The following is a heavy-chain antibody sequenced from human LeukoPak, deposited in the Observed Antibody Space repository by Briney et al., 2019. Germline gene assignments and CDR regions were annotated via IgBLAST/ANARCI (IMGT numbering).Heavy chain of an antibody. D-gene: IGHD2-2*01. CDR3: TTRGYQLLGYIDY. CDR2: IKSKTDGGTT. J-gene: IGHJ4*02. V-gene: IGHV3-15*01. CDR1: GFTFSNAW. Sequence: GGSLSLSCAASGFTFSNAWMSWVRQAPGKGLKWVGRIKSKTDGGTTDYAAPVKGRFTISRDDSKNTLYLQMNSLKTEDTAVYYCTTRGYQLLGYIDYWGQGTLVTVSS.